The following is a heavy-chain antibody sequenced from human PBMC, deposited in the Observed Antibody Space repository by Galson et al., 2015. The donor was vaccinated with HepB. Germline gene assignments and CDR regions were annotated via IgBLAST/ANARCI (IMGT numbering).Heavy chain of an antibody. V-gene: IGHV3-33*01. CDR3: ARDWQWLVGGFFDY. D-gene: IGHD6-19*01. J-gene: IGHJ4*02. Sequence: SLRLSCAASGFTFSSYGMHWVRQAPGKGLEWVAVIWYDGSNKYYADSVKGRFTISRDNSKNTLYLQMNSLRAEDTAVYYCARDWQWLVGGFFDYWGQGALVTVSS. CDR1: GFTFSSYG. CDR2: IWYDGSNK.